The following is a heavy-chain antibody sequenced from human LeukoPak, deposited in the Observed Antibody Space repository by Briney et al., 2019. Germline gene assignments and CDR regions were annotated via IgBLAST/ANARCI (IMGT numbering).Heavy chain of an antibody. D-gene: IGHD6-13*01. Sequence: TLSLTCTVSGGSISSGSYYWSWIRQPAGKGLEWIGRIYTSGSTNYNPSLKSRVTISVDTSKNQFSLKLNSVTAADTAVYYCARDAGSSWYPFDYWGQGTLVTVSS. CDR1: GGSISSGSYY. CDR3: ARDAGSSWYPFDY. V-gene: IGHV4-61*02. CDR2: IYTSGST. J-gene: IGHJ4*02.